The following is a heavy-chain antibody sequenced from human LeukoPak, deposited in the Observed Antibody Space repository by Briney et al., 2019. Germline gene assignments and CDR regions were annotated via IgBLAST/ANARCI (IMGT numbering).Heavy chain of an antibody. CDR2: IYSGGGT. Sequence: PGGSLRLSCAASGFTVSSNYMSWVRQAPGKGLEWVSIIYSGGGTYYTDSVKGRFTISRDNSKNTTYLQMNSLRVEDTAVYYCARSRWSDFWGQGTLVTVSS. D-gene: IGHD2-15*01. V-gene: IGHV3-53*01. CDR3: ARSRWSDF. J-gene: IGHJ4*02. CDR1: GFTVSSNY.